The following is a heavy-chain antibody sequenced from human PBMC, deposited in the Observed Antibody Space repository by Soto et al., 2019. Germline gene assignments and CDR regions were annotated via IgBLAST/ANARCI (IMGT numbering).Heavy chain of an antibody. Sequence: SEILSLTCTVSGGSVSGGSYYWGWIRQPPGKGLEWIGSIYYSGSTYYNPSLKSRVTISVDTSKNQFSLKLSSVTAADTAVYYCASPGKDVWGQGTTVTVSS. J-gene: IGHJ6*02. CDR2: IYYSGST. V-gene: IGHV4-39*01. CDR3: ASPGKDV. CDR1: GGSVSGGSYY. D-gene: IGHD1-1*01.